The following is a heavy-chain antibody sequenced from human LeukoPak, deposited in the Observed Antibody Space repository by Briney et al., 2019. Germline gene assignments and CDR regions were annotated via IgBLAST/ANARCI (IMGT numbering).Heavy chain of an antibody. D-gene: IGHD3-3*02. J-gene: IGHJ6*02. CDR3: ARIWAGAFSYYYYGMDV. V-gene: IGHV3-7*01. CDR2: IKQDGSEK. CDR1: GFTFSSYW. Sequence: GGSLRLSCAASGFTFSSYWMSWVRQAPGKGLEWVANIKQDGSEKYYVDSVKGRFTISRDNAKNSLYLQMNSLRAEGTAVYYCARIWAGAFSYYYYGMDVWGQGTTVTVSS.